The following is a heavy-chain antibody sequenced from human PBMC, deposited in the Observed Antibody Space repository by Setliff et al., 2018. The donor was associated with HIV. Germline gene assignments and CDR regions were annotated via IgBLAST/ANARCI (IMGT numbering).Heavy chain of an antibody. CDR1: GYIFSNYY. J-gene: IGHJ5*02. D-gene: IGHD3-10*01. CDR2: IDSDNGYT. V-gene: IGHV1-46*01. CDR3: ARESGGSGWFDP. Sequence: ASVKVSCKTSGYIFSNYYIHWVRQAPGQGLEWMAIIDSDNGYTTYAQRFQGRVTMTRDTSTATLYMDLSSLTSDDTAIYYCARESGGSGWFDPWGQGTLVTGLL.